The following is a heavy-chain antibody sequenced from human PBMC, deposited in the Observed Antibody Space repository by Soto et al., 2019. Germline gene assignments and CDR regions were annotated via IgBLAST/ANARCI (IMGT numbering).Heavy chain of an antibody. D-gene: IGHD6-6*01. CDR3: ARGSYSTSPRGNDY. CDR2: INHSGST. CDR1: GGSFSGYY. Sequence: SETLSLTCAVYGGSFSGYYWSWIRQPPGKWLEWIGEINHSGSTNYNPSLKSRVTISVDTSRNQFSLKLSSVTAADTAVYSCARGSYSTSPRGNDYWGQGSLVTFSS. J-gene: IGHJ4*02. V-gene: IGHV4-34*01.